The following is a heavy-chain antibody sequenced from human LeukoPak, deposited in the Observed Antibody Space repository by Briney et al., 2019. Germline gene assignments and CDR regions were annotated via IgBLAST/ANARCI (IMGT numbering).Heavy chain of an antibody. CDR3: ARVGVSATNTPAFDY. Sequence: PGGSLRLSCEVSGFDFTSYVMTWVRQAPGKGLEWYSSITAGSSYIDYTPSVEGRFTISRDNSKNSLFLHMNSLRAEDTALYYCARVGVSATNTPAFDYWGQGTLVTVSS. D-gene: IGHD2-15*01. CDR2: ITAGSSYI. V-gene: IGHV3-21*01. CDR1: GFDFTSYV. J-gene: IGHJ4*02.